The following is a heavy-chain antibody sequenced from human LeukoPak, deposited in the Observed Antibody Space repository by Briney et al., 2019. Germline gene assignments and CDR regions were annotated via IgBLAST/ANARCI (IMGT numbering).Heavy chain of an antibody. D-gene: IGHD5-24*01. V-gene: IGHV3-7*02. J-gene: IGHJ6*03. CDR3: AKMRDRRDGYNFYFYYYMDV. CDR2: KKENGSEK. Sequence: GSLRINRAAPGFRLGELWMNWVRQAPGKGLEWVGKKKENGSEKAYVDSVRGRFTISRDNARNSLYLQMNGLRAEDTAVYYCAKMRDRRDGYNFYFYYYMDVWGQGTTVTVSS. CDR1: GFRLGELW.